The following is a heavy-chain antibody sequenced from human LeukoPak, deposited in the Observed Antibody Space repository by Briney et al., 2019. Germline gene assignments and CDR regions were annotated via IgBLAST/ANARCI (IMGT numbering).Heavy chain of an antibody. J-gene: IGHJ4*02. D-gene: IGHD3-22*01. Sequence: PSETLSLTCTVSGGSISSSSYYWGWIRQPPGKGLEWIGSIYYSGSTYYNPSLKSRVSISVDTSKNQFSLKLSSVTAADTAVYYCARGPTYYYDSSGLRWGQGTLVTVSS. V-gene: IGHV4-39*07. CDR3: ARGPTYYYDSSGLR. CDR1: GGSISSSSYY. CDR2: IYYSGST.